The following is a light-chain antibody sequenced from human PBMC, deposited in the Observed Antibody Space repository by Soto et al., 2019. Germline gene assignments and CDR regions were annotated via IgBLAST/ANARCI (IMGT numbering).Light chain of an antibody. CDR2: YVS. J-gene: IGKJ5*01. CDR3: QEIDSYPPT. Sequence: DIPLTQSPTFLSAAVGDTITITCRASQDVNSHLAWYQQTPGRAPKLLISYVSTLQSGVPSRFSGSGSRTDFTITISSLQPEDFATYYCQEIDSYPPTFGQGTRLEIK. CDR1: QDVNSH. V-gene: IGKV1-9*01.